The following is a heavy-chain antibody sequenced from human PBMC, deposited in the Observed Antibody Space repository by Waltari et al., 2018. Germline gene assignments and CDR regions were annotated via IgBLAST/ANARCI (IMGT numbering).Heavy chain of an antibody. CDR3: ARVQEGSSWSQVDAFDI. D-gene: IGHD6-13*01. V-gene: IGHV3-21*01. CDR1: GGSISSGSYY. CDR2: ISSSSRYM. Sequence: VQLQESGPGLVKPSQTLSLTCTVSGGSISSGSYYWSWIRQPAGKGLEWVSSISSSSRYMYYADSVKGRFTISRDNATNSLYLQMNSLRAEDTAVYYCARVQEGSSWSQVDAFDIWGQGTMVTVSS. J-gene: IGHJ3*02.